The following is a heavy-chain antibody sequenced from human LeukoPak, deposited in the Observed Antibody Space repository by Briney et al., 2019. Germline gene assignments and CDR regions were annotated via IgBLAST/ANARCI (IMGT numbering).Heavy chain of an antibody. CDR2: IYYSGST. D-gene: IGHD3-22*01. V-gene: IGHV4-59*01. J-gene: IGHJ4*02. Sequence: SETLSLTCTVSGGSISSYYWSWIRQPPGKGLEWIGYIYYSGSTNYNPSLKSRVTISVHTSKNQFSLKLSSVTAADTAVYYCARVAVGYYVDYWGQGTLVTVSS. CDR1: GGSISSYY. CDR3: ARVAVGYYVDY.